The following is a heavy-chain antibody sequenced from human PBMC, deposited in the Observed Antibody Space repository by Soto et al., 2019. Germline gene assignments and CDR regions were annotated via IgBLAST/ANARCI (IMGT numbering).Heavy chain of an antibody. CDR1: GFSFSTSS. Sequence: GGSLRLSCAASGFSFSTSSMAWVRQPPGKGLEWVSAFSPSASDTLYADSVKGRFTISRDNAKNSLYLQMNSLRAEDTAVYYCARDLKIVLVPAAIPYYYYYGMDVWGQGTTVTVSS. CDR2: FSPSASDT. V-gene: IGHV3-23*01. CDR3: ARDLKIVLVPAAIPYYYYYGMDV. D-gene: IGHD2-2*02. J-gene: IGHJ6*02.